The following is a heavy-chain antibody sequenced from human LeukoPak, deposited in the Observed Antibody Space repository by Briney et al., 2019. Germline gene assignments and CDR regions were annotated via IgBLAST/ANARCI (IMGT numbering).Heavy chain of an antibody. CDR3: ARRGEGHSGWPPVDNWFDP. CDR2: IYPGDSDT. CDR1: GYSFTSYW. V-gene: IGHV5-51*01. Sequence: EESLKISCKGSGYSFTSYWIGWVRQMPGKGLEWMGIIYPGDSDTRYSPSFQGQVTILVDKSISTAYLHWSSLKASDTAMYYCARRGEGHSGWPPVDNWFDPWGQGTLVTVSS. J-gene: IGHJ5*02. D-gene: IGHD6-19*01.